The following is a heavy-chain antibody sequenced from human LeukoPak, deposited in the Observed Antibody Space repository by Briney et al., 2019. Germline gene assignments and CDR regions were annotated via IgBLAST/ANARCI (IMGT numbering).Heavy chain of an antibody. D-gene: IGHD1-26*01. CDR1: RYTFSSYA. CDR3: AKGGLLDAFDI. J-gene: IGHJ3*02. Sequence: GASLRLSCAASRYTFSSYAMHWVRQAPGKGLEWVSAISGSGGSTYYADSVKGRFTISRDNSKNTLYLQMNSLRAEDAAVYYCAKGGLLDAFDIWGQGTMVTVSS. V-gene: IGHV3-23*01. CDR2: ISGSGGST.